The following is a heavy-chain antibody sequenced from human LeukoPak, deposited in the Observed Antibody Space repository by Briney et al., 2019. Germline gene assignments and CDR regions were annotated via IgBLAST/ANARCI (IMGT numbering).Heavy chain of an antibody. CDR2: ISSSSSYI. CDR3: ARVRGLKEPHY. V-gene: IGHV3-21*01. Sequence: GGSLRLSCAASGFTFSSYSMNWVRQAPGKGLEWVSSISSSSSYIYYADSVKGRFTISRDNAKNSLYLQMDSLRAEDTAVYYCARVRGLKEPHYWGQGTLVTVSS. D-gene: IGHD1-26*01. J-gene: IGHJ4*02. CDR1: GFTFSSYS.